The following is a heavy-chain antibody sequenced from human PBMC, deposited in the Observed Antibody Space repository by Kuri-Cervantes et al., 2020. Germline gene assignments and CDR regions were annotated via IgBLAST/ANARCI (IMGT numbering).Heavy chain of an antibody. CDR3: ARDWVTMVRGVRGYYGMDV. CDR1: GITVSSNY. D-gene: IGHD3-10*01. J-gene: IGHJ6*02. Sequence: GESLKISCVTSGITVSSNYMTWVRQAPGKGLEWVSIMYSSGDTFYADSVKGRFTVSRDNSINTLYLQLSSLRSEDTAVYYCARDWVTMVRGVRGYYGMDVWGQGTTVTVSS. V-gene: IGHV3-53*05. CDR2: MYSSGDT.